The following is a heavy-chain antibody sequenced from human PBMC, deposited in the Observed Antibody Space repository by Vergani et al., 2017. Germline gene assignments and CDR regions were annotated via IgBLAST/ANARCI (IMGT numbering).Heavy chain of an antibody. Sequence: VQLLESGGDLVQPGGSLRLSCAASGFTFNHYAMNWVRQAPGKGLEWVAFIRYDESNKYYADSVKGRFTISRDNSKNTLYLQMNSLRAEDTAVYYCARPMHGYNYYFDYWGQGTLVTVSS. CDR1: GFTFNHYA. CDR2: IRYDESNK. V-gene: IGHV3-30*02. J-gene: IGHJ4*02. D-gene: IGHD5-24*01. CDR3: ARPMHGYNYYFDY.